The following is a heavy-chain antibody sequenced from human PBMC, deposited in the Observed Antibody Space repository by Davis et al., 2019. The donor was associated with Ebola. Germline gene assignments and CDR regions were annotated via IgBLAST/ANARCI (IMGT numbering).Heavy chain of an antibody. J-gene: IGHJ4*02. CDR3: AKADPQQYFDY. Sequence: GGSLRLSCAASGFTFSISGMHWVRQAPGKGLEWVAFIRSDGSVKYYADSLKGRFTISRDYSKNTLSLQMNSLRAEDMAVYYCAKADPQQYFDYWGQGTLVTVSS. CDR1: GFTFSISG. V-gene: IGHV3-30*02. CDR2: IRSDGSVK.